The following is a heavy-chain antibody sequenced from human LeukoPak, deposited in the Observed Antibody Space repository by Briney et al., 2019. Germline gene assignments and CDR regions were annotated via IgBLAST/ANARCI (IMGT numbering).Heavy chain of an antibody. D-gene: IGHD2-21*02. CDR3: ARSGAYCGGDCYSDYYYYMDV. V-gene: IGHV4-39*01. CDR2: IYYSGST. CDR1: GGSFSGYY. J-gene: IGHJ6*03. Sequence: SETLSLTCAVYGGSFSGYYWGWIRQPPGKGLEWIGSIYYSGSTYYNPSLKSRVTISVDTSKNQFSLKLSSVTAADTAVYYCARSGAYCGGDCYSDYYYYMDVWGKGTTVTISS.